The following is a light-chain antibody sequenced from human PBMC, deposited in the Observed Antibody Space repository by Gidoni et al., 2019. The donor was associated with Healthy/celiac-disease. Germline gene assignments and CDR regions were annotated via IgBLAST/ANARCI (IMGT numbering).Light chain of an antibody. V-gene: IGLV1-40*01. Sequence: QSVLTQPPSVSGAPGPRVPISCTGSSSNIGAGYDVHWYQQLPGTAPKLLSYGDSNRPSGVPDRISGSKSGTSASLAISGLQADDEGEYYCQSYDSSLSGSRVFGGGTKLTVL. J-gene: IGLJ3*02. CDR2: GDS. CDR3: QSYDSSLSGSRV. CDR1: SSNIGAGYD.